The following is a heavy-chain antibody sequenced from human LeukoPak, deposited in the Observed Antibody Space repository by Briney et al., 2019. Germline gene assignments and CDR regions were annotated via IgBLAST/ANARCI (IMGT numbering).Heavy chain of an antibody. CDR3: ARWAGGYYYYYMDV. Sequence: ASVKVSCKASGYTFTGYYMHWVRQAPGQGLEWMGWINPNSGGTNYAQKFQGRVTMTRDTSISTAYMELSRLRSEDTAVYYCARWAGGYYYYYMDVWGKGTTVTISS. J-gene: IGHJ6*03. V-gene: IGHV1-2*02. CDR2: INPNSGGT. D-gene: IGHD3-10*01. CDR1: GYTFTGYY.